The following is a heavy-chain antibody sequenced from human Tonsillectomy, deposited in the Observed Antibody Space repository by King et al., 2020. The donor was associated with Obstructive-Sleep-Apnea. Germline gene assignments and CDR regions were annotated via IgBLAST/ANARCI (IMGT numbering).Heavy chain of an antibody. CDR2: ISSSSSYI. CDR3: ARDPAFLAAAGSYDY. V-gene: IGHV3-21*01. Sequence: VQLVESGGGLVKPGGSLRLSCAASGFTFSSYSMNWVRQAPGKGLEWVSSISSSSSYIYYADSVKGRFTISRDNAKNSLYLQMNSLRAEDTAAYYCARDPAFLAAAGSYDYWGQGTLVTVSS. D-gene: IGHD6-13*01. CDR1: GFTFSSYS. J-gene: IGHJ4*02.